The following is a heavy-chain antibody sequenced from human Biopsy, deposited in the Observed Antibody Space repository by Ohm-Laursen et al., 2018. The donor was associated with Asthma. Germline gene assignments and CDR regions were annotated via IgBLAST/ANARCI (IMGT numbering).Heavy chain of an antibody. V-gene: IGHV4-39*01. Sequence: SETLSLTCSLSSGSGGYMRSGNYYWGWIRQPPGKGLEWIGSIYYSGTTYYNPSLESRVTVSADTSKNQVSLKLTSVTAADTAVYYCVRGSSSWHHGPFHYYYGLDVWDQGTTATVSS. D-gene: IGHD6-13*01. CDR1: SGSGGYMRSGNYY. CDR3: VRGSSSWHHGPFHYYYGLDV. CDR2: IYYSGTT. J-gene: IGHJ6*02.